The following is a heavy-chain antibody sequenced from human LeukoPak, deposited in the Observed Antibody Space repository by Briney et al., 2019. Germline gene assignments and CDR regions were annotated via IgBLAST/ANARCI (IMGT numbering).Heavy chain of an antibody. CDR2: LSAYNGNT. Sequence: ASVKVSGKASGYTFTSYGISWVRQAPGQGLEWMGWLSAYNGNTNYAQKLQGRVTMTRDTSISTAYMELSRLGSDDTAVYYCARDLYTIFGVVIQVFDIWGQGTMVTVSS. J-gene: IGHJ3*02. CDR1: GYTFTSYG. V-gene: IGHV1-18*01. CDR3: ARDLYTIFGVVIQVFDI. D-gene: IGHD3-3*01.